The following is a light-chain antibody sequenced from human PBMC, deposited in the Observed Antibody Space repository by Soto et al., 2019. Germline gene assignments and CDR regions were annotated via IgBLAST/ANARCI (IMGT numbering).Light chain of an antibody. CDR1: QGISSY. V-gene: IGKV1-8*01. J-gene: IGKJ5*01. CDR3: QQYYSYLPIT. Sequence: AIRMTQSPSSFSASTGDRVTITCRASQGISSYLAWYQQKPGKAPKLLIYAASTLQSGVPSRFSGSGSGTYFTLTISCLQSEDFATYYCQQYYSYLPITFGQGTRLEIK. CDR2: AAS.